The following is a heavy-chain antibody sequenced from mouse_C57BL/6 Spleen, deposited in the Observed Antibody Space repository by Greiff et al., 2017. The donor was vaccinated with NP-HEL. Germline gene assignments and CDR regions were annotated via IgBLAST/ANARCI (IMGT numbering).Heavy chain of an antibody. CDR3: ARYEGSSGWLDY. Sequence: EVMLVESGGGLVQPGGSLSLSCAASGFTFTDYYMSWVRQPPGKALEWLGFIRTKANGYTTEYSASVKGRFTISRDNSQSILYLQMNALRAEDSATYYGARYEGSSGWLDYWGQGTTLTVSS. D-gene: IGHD3-2*02. V-gene: IGHV7-3*01. J-gene: IGHJ2*01. CDR2: IRTKANGYTT. CDR1: GFTFTDYY.